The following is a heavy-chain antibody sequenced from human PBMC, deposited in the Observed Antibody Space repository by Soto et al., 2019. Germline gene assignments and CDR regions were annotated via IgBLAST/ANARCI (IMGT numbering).Heavy chain of an antibody. D-gene: IGHD3-16*01. V-gene: IGHV1-2*02. J-gene: IGHJ6*02. CDR2: INPNSGGT. CDR3: ARDPTTGERGYYDGMDV. Sequence: QVQLEQSGAEVKKPGASVKVSCKASGYTFTGYYMHWVRQAPGQGLEWMGWINPNSGGTNYAQKFQGRVNMTRDTFVSSAYMELSRLRSDDTAVYYCARDPTTGERGYYDGMDVWGQGTTVTVSS. CDR1: GYTFTGYY.